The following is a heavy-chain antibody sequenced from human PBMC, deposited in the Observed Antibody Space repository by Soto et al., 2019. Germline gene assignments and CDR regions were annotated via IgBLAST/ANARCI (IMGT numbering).Heavy chain of an antibody. CDR1: GFTFSSYA. CDR3: AKVDQELTYYYGMDV. CDR2: ISGSGGST. Sequence: GGSLRLSCAASGFTFSSYAMSWVRQAPGKGLEWVSAISGSGGSTYYADSVKGRFTISRDNSKNTLYLQMNSLRAEDTAVYYCAKVDQELTYYYGMDVWGQGTTVTVSS. J-gene: IGHJ6*02. V-gene: IGHV3-23*01.